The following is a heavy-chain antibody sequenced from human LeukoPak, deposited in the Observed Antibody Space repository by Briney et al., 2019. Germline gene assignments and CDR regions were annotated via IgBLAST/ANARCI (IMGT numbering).Heavy chain of an antibody. CDR2: IYYSGST. Sequence: PSETLSLTCTVSGGSISTSNYYWSWIRQPPGKGLEWIGYIYYSGSTNYNPSLKSRVTISVDTSKNQFSLRLSSVTAADTAVYYCARVTGYMTEDYFDYWGKGTLITVSS. J-gene: IGHJ4*02. CDR1: GGSISTSNYY. D-gene: IGHD6-13*01. CDR3: ARVTGYMTEDYFDY. V-gene: IGHV4-61*01.